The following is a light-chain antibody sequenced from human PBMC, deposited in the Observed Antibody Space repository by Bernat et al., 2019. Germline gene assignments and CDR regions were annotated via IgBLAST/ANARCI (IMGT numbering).Light chain of an antibody. J-gene: IGLJ1*01. CDR2: DVS. CDR1: SGDVGGYNY. Sequence: QSALTQPRSVSGSPGQSVTIPCTGSSGDVGGYNYVAWYQQHPGKAPKLMIYDVSKRPSAVPDRFSVSKSGNTASLTISGLQAEYEADYYCCSYAGSYTYVFATGTKVTVL. V-gene: IGLV2-11*01. CDR3: CSYAGSYTYV.